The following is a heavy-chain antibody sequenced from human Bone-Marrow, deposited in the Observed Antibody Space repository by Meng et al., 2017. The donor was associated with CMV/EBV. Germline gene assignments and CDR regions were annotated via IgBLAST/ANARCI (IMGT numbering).Heavy chain of an antibody. CDR3: AKDTSGWTNHFDY. CDR2: IRYDGSNK. CDR1: GFSFSSYG. V-gene: IGHV3-30*02. Sequence: SCTASGFSFSSYGIHWVRQAPGRGLEWVAFIRYDGSNKYYADSVKGRFTISRDNSKNTLYLQMNSLRVEDTAVYYCAKDTSGWTNHFDYWGQGTLVTVSS. D-gene: IGHD6-19*01. J-gene: IGHJ4*02.